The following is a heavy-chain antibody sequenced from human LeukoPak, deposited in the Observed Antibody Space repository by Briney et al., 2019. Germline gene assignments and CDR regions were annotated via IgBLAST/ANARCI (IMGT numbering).Heavy chain of an antibody. CDR1: GYRFTTDY. D-gene: IGHD3-22*01. Sequence: GESLKISWKASGYRFTTDYIGWVRQMPGKGLEWMGIIYPDDSETNYSPSFQGQVSMSVDKSITTAYLQWSSLKASDTAIYYCARQAYGSHFDAFDIWGQGTMVTVSS. J-gene: IGHJ3*02. CDR2: IYPDDSET. CDR3: ARQAYGSHFDAFDI. V-gene: IGHV5-51*01.